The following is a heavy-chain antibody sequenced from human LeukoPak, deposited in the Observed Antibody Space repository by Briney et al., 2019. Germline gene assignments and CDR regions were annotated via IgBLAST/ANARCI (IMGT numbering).Heavy chain of an antibody. Sequence: SETLSLTCTVSGDSISSSSYWGWIRPPPGKGLEWIGSIFYSGITHYNPSLKSRVTISVDTSKNQFSLKLSSVTAVDTAVYYCARGPYYYDSSGSRYGMYVWGQGTTVTVSS. J-gene: IGHJ6*02. D-gene: IGHD3-22*01. CDR2: IFYSGIT. V-gene: IGHV4-39*01. CDR3: ARGPYYYDSSGSRYGMYV. CDR1: GDSISSSSY.